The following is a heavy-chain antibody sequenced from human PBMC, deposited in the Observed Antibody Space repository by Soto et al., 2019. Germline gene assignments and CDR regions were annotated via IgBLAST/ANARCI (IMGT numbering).Heavy chain of an antibody. D-gene: IGHD2-15*01. J-gene: IGHJ4*02. CDR1: GFTFGNFA. Sequence: EVHLLDSGGGLAQPGGSLKLSCATSGFTFGNFAMSWVRQAPGKGLEWVSAISGNGGSTYYADSVKGRFTIPRDNSKNTLYLQMNSLTAEDTAVYFCAKLRAKSHIAVPFDYWGQGSLVTVSS. CDR2: ISGNGGST. V-gene: IGHV3-23*01. CDR3: AKLRAKSHIAVPFDY.